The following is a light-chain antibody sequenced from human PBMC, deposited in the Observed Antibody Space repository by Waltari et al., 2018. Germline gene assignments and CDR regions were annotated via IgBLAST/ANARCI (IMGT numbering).Light chain of an antibody. CDR3: AAWDDSLSGYV. CDR2: RNN. J-gene: IGLJ1*01. CDR1: SSNIGSNY. V-gene: IGLV1-47*01. Sequence: QSVLTQPPSASGTPGQRVTISCSGSSSNIGSNYVYWYQQLPGTAPKLLIYRNNQRRSGVPDRFSGSKYGTSAALAISGLRSEDEADYYCAAWDDSLSGYVFGTGTKVTVL.